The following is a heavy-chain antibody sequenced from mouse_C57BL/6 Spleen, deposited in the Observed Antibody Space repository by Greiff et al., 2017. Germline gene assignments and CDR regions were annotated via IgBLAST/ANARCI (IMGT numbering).Heavy chain of an antibody. CDR3: GGSDGDYAIDY. CDR1: GYTFTSYW. D-gene: IGHD2-13*01. CDR2: INPSSGYT. Sequence: QVQLQQSGAELAKPGASVKLSCKASGYTFTSYWMHWVKQRPGQGLEWIGYINPSSGYTKYNQKFKDKATLTADKSSSTAYLQLSSLTYEDSAVYYCGGSDGDYAIDYWGQGTTLTVSS. V-gene: IGHV1-7*01. J-gene: IGHJ2*01.